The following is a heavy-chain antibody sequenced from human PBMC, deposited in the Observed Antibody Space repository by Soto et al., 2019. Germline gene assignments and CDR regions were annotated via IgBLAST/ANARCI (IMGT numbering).Heavy chain of an antibody. D-gene: IGHD3-10*01. CDR2: IIPIFGTA. CDR1: GGTFSSYA. V-gene: IGHV1-69*13. J-gene: IGHJ6*02. Sequence: GASVKVSCKASGGTFSSYAISWVRQAPGQGLEWMGGIIPIFGTANYAQKFQGRVTITADESTSTAYMGLSSLRSEDTAVYYCARNSNTMVRGVIIEYYYYYYGMDVWGQGTTVTVSS. CDR3: ARNSNTMVRGVIIEYYYYYYGMDV.